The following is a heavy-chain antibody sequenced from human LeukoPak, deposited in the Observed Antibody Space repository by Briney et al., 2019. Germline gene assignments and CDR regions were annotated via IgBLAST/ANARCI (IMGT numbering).Heavy chain of an antibody. CDR3: ARGADYGDNWFDP. D-gene: IGHD4-17*01. J-gene: IGHJ5*02. CDR1: GGSISSGGYY. CDR2: IYYSGST. Sequence: SETLSLTCTVSGGSISSGGYYWSWIRQHPGTGLEWIGYIYYSGSTYYNPSLKSRVTISVDTSKNQFSLKLSSVTAADTAVYYCARGADYGDNWFDPWGQGTLVTVSS. V-gene: IGHV4-31*03.